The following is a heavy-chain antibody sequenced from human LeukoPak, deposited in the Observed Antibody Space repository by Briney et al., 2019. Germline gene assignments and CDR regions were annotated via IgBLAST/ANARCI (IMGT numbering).Heavy chain of an antibody. CDR1: GYTFTSYD. CDR2: MNPNSGNT. V-gene: IGHV1-8*03. J-gene: IGHJ6*03. Sequence: ASAKVSCKASGYTFTSYDINWVRQATGQGLEWMGWMNPNSGNTGYAQKFQGRVTITRNTSISTAYMELSSLRSEDTAVYYCARAIRIVGATYYYYMDVWGKGTTVTVSS. CDR3: ARAIRIVGATYYYYMDV. D-gene: IGHD1-26*01.